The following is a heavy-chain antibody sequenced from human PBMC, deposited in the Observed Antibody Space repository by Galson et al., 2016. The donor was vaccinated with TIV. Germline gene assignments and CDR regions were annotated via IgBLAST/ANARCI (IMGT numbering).Heavy chain of an antibody. CDR3: ARATNYYDNWFDP. CDR1: GGIFRSFA. D-gene: IGHD3-10*01. Sequence: SVKVSCKASGGIFRSFAITWVRQAPGQGLEWMGGIIPIFGTTKYAQKFQGRVTITADESTDTAYVELYSLTSEDTAVYYCARATNYYDNWFDPWGQGTLVTVSS. J-gene: IGHJ5*02. CDR2: IIPIFGTT. V-gene: IGHV1-69*13.